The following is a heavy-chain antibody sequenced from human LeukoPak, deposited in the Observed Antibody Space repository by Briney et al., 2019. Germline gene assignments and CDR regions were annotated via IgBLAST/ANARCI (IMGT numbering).Heavy chain of an antibody. J-gene: IGHJ2*01. CDR3: ARDLGGSGSYYSWYFDL. CDR1: GGSFSGYY. Sequence: SETLSLTCAVYGGSFSGYYWSWIRQPPGKGLEWIGEINHSGSTNYNPSLKSRVTISVDTSKNQFSLKLSSVTAADTAVYYCARDLGGSGSYYSWYFDLWGRGTLVTVSS. V-gene: IGHV4-34*01. CDR2: INHSGST. D-gene: IGHD3-10*01.